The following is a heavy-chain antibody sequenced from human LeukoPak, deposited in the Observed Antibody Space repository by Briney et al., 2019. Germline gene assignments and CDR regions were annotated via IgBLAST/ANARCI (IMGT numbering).Heavy chain of an antibody. D-gene: IGHD3-22*01. CDR3: ARESKSYDGSGFYHDY. J-gene: IGHJ4*02. Sequence: SETLSLTCSVSGGSIRNYFWSWIRQPAGKGLEWIGRIYTSGGTDYNPSLRSRVTISVDTSRNQFSLKLTSMTAADTAVYYCARESKSYDGSGFYHDYWGQGTLVAVSS. CDR2: IYTSGGT. V-gene: IGHV4-4*07. CDR1: GGSIRNYF.